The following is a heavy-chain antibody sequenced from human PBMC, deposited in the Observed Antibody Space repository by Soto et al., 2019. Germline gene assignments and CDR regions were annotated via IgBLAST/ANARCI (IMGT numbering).Heavy chain of an antibody. Sequence: EVHLLESGGGLVQPGGSLRLSCAASGFTFNNHAMHWVRQAPGAGLEWVSGFRGDFVSTSYADSVKGRFTISRDNSKNTLFLQRNSLRAEDTAIYYCAKEGRVGVEGFDFWGQGILVTVSS. V-gene: IGHV3-23*01. J-gene: IGHJ4*02. CDR2: FRGDFVST. CDR1: GFTFNNHA. D-gene: IGHD1-26*01. CDR3: AKEGRVGVEGFDF.